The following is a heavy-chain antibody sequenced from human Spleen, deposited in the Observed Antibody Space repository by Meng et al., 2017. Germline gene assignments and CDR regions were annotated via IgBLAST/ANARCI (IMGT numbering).Heavy chain of an antibody. CDR1: GYTFPDYW. CDR3: ARDEDISAAGKLFGDY. Sequence: SVKVSCKASGYTFPDYWLHWVRRAPGQGLERMGRINPKSGDTHYAQRFQGRVTMTGDTSISTAYMELSGLRSDDTAMYYCARDEDISAAGKLFGDYWGQGTLVTVSS. V-gene: IGHV1-2*06. J-gene: IGHJ4*02. D-gene: IGHD6-13*01. CDR2: INPKSGDT.